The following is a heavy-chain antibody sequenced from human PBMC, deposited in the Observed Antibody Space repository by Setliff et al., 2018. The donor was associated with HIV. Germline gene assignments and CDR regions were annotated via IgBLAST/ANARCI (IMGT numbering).Heavy chain of an antibody. CDR1: GGPITSNTYF. D-gene: IGHD6-19*01. J-gene: IGHJ4*02. Sequence: SDTLSLTCSVSGGPITSNTYFWDWIRQAPGKGLEWIGSIYHSGNTYYNPSLKSRVSISVDTSKRQFSLKLTSVTAGDSALYYCARRRGQKATGWYYFDFWGQGALVTVSS. CDR2: IYHSGNT. CDR3: ARRRGQKATGWYYFDF. V-gene: IGHV4-39*01.